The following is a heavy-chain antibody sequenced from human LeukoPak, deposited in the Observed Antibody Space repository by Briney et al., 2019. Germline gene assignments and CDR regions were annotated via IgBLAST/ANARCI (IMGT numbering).Heavy chain of an antibody. V-gene: IGHV1-8*03. CDR1: GYTFSSYD. J-gene: IGHJ4*02. D-gene: IGHD5-12*01. CDR3: ASYSGYAQ. Sequence: ASVKVSCKASGYTFSSYDVNWVRQATGQGLEWMGWMNPNSGNTGYAQKFQGRVTISRNTSMTTAYMELSGLTSEDTAVYYCASYSGYAQWGQGTLVTVSS. CDR2: MNPNSGNT.